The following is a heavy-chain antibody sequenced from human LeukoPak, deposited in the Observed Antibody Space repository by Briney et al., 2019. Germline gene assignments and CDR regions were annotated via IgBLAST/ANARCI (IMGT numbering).Heavy chain of an antibody. J-gene: IGHJ4*02. CDR2: ISAYNGNT. CDR3: ARDIVGATPFDY. CDR1: GGTFSSYA. Sequence: ASVKVSCKASGGTFSSYAISWVRQAPGQGLEWMGWISAYNGNTNYAQKLQGRVTMTTDTSTSTAYMELRSLRSDDTAVYYCARDIVGATPFDYWGQGTLVTVSS. D-gene: IGHD1-26*01. V-gene: IGHV1-18*01.